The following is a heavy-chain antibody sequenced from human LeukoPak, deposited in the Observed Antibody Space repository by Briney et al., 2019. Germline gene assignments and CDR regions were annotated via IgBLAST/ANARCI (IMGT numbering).Heavy chain of an antibody. D-gene: IGHD2-21*02. V-gene: IGHV4-34*01. J-gene: IGHJ4*02. CDR2: INHSGST. CDR3: ARGRVSVVTAIKYYFDY. Sequence: PSETLSLTCAVYGGSFSGYYWSWIRQPPGKGLEWIGEINHSGSTNYNPSLKSRVTISVDTSKNQFSLKLSSVTAADTAVYYCARGRVSVVTAIKYYFDYWGQGTLVTVSS. CDR1: GGSFSGYY.